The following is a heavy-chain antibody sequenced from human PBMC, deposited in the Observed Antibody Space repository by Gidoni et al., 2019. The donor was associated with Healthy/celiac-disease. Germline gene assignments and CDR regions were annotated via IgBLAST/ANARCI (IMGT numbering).Heavy chain of an antibody. V-gene: IGHV3-15*01. D-gene: IGHD6-19*01. J-gene: IGHJ4*02. Sequence: GLEWVGRIKSKTDSGTTDYAAPVKGRFTISRDDSKNTLYLQMNSLKTEDTAVYYCTTLRSSGWYKVDYWGQGTLVTVSS. CDR2: IKSKTDSGTT. CDR3: TTLRSSGWYKVDY.